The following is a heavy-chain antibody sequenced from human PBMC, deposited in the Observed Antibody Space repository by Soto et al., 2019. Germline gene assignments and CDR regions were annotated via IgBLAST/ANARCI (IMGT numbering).Heavy chain of an antibody. CDR1: GYSFTSYW. D-gene: IGHD6-6*01. V-gene: IGHV5-51*01. J-gene: IGHJ6*02. Sequence: PGESLKISCKGSGYSFTSYWIGWVRQMPGKGLEWMGIIYPGDSDTRYSPSFQGQVTISADKSLSTAYLQWSSLKASDTAMYYCARSKGSSVYYYYGMDVWGQGTTVTVSS. CDR3: ARSKGSSVYYYYGMDV. CDR2: IYPGDSDT.